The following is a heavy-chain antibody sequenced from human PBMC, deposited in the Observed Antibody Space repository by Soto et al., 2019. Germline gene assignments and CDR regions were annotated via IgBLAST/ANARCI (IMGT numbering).Heavy chain of an antibody. Sequence: GSLRISCAASGFTLRRYEMNWVRQAPGKGLEWVSYISSSGSTIYYADSVKGRFTIYRDNAKNSLYLQMNSLRAEDTAVYYCASTTYYYDSSGSYYFDYWGQG. J-gene: IGHJ4*02. CDR1: GFTLRRYE. D-gene: IGHD3-22*01. V-gene: IGHV3-48*03. CDR2: ISSSGSTI. CDR3: ASTTYYYDSSGSYYFDY.